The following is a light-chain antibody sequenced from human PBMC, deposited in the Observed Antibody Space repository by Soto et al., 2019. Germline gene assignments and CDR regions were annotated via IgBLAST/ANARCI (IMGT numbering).Light chain of an antibody. Sequence: DVVMTQSPLSLPVTLGQPASISCKSSQSLVYSDGNTYLNWFQQRPGQSPRRLIHRISNRDSGVADRVSGSGSGTDFTLKISRVEAEDVGVYYCMQGSHWPPGTFGQGTKVDSK. CDR2: RIS. J-gene: IGKJ1*01. CDR1: QSLVYSDGNTY. CDR3: MQGSHWPPGT. V-gene: IGKV2-30*01.